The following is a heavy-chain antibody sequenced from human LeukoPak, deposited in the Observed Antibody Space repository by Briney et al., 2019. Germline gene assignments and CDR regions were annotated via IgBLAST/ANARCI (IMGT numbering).Heavy chain of an antibody. D-gene: IGHD3-10*01. Sequence: PGGSLRLSCAASGFTFSSYGMHWVRQAPGKGLEWVAVISYDGSNKYYADSVKGRFTISRDNSKNTLYLQMNSLRAEDTAVYYCAKEDAVTMGAFDIWGQGTMVTVSS. J-gene: IGHJ3*02. CDR2: ISYDGSNK. V-gene: IGHV3-30*18. CDR1: GFTFSSYG. CDR3: AKEDAVTMGAFDI.